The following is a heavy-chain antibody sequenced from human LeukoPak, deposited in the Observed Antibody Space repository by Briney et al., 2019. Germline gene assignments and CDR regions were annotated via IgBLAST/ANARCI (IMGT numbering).Heavy chain of an antibody. J-gene: IGHJ3*02. CDR3: ARADDIVTGNDAFDI. Sequence: SETLSLTCTVSGGSISSSSYYWGWIRQPPGKGLEWIGNIYYSGSTYYNPSLKSRVTISVDTSKNQFSLKLSSVTAADTAVYYCARADDIVTGNDAFDIWGQGTMVTVSS. V-gene: IGHV4-39*07. CDR2: IYYSGST. D-gene: IGHD3-9*01. CDR1: GGSISSSSYY.